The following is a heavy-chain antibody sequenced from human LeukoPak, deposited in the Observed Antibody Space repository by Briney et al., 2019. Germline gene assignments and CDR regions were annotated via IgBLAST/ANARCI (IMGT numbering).Heavy chain of an antibody. CDR3: ATATGIAAAPDY. V-gene: IGHV1-24*01. CDR2: FDPEDGET. Sequence: ASVKVSCKVSGYTLTELSMHWVRQTPGKGLEWMGGFDPEDGETIYAQKFQGRVTMTEDTSTDTAYMELSSLRSEDTAVYYCATATGIAAAPDYWGRGTLVTVSS. D-gene: IGHD6-13*01. J-gene: IGHJ4*02. CDR1: GYTLTELS.